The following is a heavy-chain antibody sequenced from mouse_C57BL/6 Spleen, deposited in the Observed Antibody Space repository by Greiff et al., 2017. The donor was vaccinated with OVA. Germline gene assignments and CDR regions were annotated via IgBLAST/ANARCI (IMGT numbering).Heavy chain of an antibody. CDR2: IRNKANNHAT. CDR3: TRTHYYGSSYPWYFDV. J-gene: IGHJ1*03. CDR1: GFTFSDAW. D-gene: IGHD1-1*01. Sequence: EVKLVESGGGLVQPGGSMKLSCAASGFTFSDAWMDWVRQSPEKGLEWVAEIRNKANNHATYYAESVKGRFTISRDDSKSSVYLQMNSLRAEDTGIYYCTRTHYYGSSYPWYFDVWGTGTTVTVSS. V-gene: IGHV6-6*01.